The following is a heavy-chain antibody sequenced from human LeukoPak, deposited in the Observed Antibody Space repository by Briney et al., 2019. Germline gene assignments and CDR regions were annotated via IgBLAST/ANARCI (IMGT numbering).Heavy chain of an antibody. CDR2: ITGSTGST. J-gene: IGHJ4*02. CDR3: AKATPRYYYDSSGYYYGLDY. V-gene: IGHV3-23*01. Sequence: PGGSLRLSCAASGFTFSNFAMSWVRQAPGKGLEGVSSITGSTGSTYYADSVKGRFTISRDNSKNTLYLQMNSLRAEDTAVYYCAKATPRYYYDSSGYYYGLDYWGQGTLVTVSS. D-gene: IGHD3-22*01. CDR1: GFTFSNFA.